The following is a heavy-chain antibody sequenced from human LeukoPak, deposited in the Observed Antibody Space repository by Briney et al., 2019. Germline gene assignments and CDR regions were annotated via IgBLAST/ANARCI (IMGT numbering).Heavy chain of an antibody. D-gene: IGHD1-26*01. CDR2: ISGSGGST. J-gene: IGHJ4*02. CDR1: GLTFSSYA. Sequence: GGSLRLSCATAGLTFSSYAMSWVRQAPGKGLEWVSAISGSGGSTYYADSVEGRFTVSRDNSKNTLYLQMNSLRAEDTAVYYCANGGIFGTTHFDYWGQGTLVTVSS. CDR3: ANGGIFGTTHFDY. V-gene: IGHV3-23*01.